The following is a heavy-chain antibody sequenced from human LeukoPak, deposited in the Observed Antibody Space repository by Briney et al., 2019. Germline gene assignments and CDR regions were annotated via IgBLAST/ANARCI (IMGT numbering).Heavy chain of an antibody. D-gene: IGHD3-10*01. Sequence: ASVKVSCKASGYTFTGYYMHWVRQAPGQGLEWTGWINPNSGGTNYAQKFQGRVTMTRDTSISTAYMELSRLRSDDTAVYYCARYWAGASYYPSSLDYWGQGTLVTVSS. CDR2: INPNSGGT. J-gene: IGHJ4*02. CDR3: ARYWAGASYYPSSLDY. CDR1: GYTFTGYY. V-gene: IGHV1-2*02.